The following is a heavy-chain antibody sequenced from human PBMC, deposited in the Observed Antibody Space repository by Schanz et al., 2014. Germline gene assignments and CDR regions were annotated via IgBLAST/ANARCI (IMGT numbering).Heavy chain of an antibody. D-gene: IGHD2-8*02. V-gene: IGHV4-31*03. CDR2: ISYSGVT. CDR3: ARDSLRGATGGYGMDV. CDR1: GDSISSGGYY. Sequence: QVQLQESGPGLVKPSQTLSLTCTVSGDSISSGGYYWSWIRQHPGKGLEWIGYISYSGVTNYNPSRKSRVTMSVDTSKNQISLKVRSVTAADTAVYYCARDSLRGATGGYGMDVWGKGTTVTVSS. J-gene: IGHJ6*04.